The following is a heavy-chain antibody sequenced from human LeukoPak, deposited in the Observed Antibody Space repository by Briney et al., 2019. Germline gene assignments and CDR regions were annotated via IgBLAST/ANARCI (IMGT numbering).Heavy chain of an antibody. V-gene: IGHV3-48*03. J-gene: IGHJ4*02. CDR2: ISSSGSTI. Sequence: GGSLRLSCAASGFTFNTYEMNWVRQAPGKGLEWVSYISSSGSTIYYADSVKGRFTISRDNAKNSLHLQMNSLRAEDTAVYYCARRIALCPFDYWGQGTLVTVSS. CDR3: ARRIALCPFDY. CDR1: GFTFNTYE. D-gene: IGHD6-6*01.